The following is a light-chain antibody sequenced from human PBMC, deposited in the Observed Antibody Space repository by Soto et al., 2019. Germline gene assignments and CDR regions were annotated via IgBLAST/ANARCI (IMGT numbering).Light chain of an antibody. CDR1: QSVSSN. CDR2: GAS. V-gene: IGKV3-15*01. CDR3: QQYNNWPLT. Sequence: EIVMTQSPATLSVSPGERATLSCRASQSVSSNLAWYQQKPGQAPRLLIYGASTRATGIPARFSGSGSGTEFTLTFSSLHSEDFAVYYCQQYNNWPLTFGGGTKVDIK. J-gene: IGKJ4*01.